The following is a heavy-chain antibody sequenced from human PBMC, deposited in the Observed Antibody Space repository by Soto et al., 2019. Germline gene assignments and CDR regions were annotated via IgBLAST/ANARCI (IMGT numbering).Heavy chain of an antibody. J-gene: IGHJ6*02. D-gene: IGHD1-26*01. V-gene: IGHV4-61*01. CDR3: VHLSGSLYHYYGLDV. CDR1: GASVSSSNHY. CDR2: VYYSGST. Sequence: SLTCTVSGASVSSSNHYWSWVRQPPGKGLEWIGYVYYSGSTNSNPSLKSRVTLSLDTSRSQFSLKLNSVTAADTAVYYCVHLSGSLYHYYGLDVWGQGTTVTVSS.